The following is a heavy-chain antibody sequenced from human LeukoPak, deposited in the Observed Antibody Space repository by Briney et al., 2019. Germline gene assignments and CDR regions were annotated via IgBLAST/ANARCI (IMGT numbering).Heavy chain of an antibody. J-gene: IGHJ5*02. V-gene: IGHV3-21*01. Sequence: PGGSLRLSCVASGFTFTNYNMNWVHQAPGKGLEWVSSISSSSTYMFYADSVEGRFTISRDDAKNSLYLQMNSLRAEDTAVYYCAPTGKGSGSYYWSDPWGQGTLVTVSS. D-gene: IGHD1-26*01. CDR1: GFTFTNYN. CDR2: ISSSSTYM. CDR3: APTGKGSGSYYWSDP.